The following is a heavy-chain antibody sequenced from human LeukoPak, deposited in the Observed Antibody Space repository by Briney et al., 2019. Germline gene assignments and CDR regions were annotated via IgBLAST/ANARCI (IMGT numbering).Heavy chain of an antibody. Sequence: GRSLRLSCAASGFTFSSYAMHWVRQAPGKGLEWVAVISYDGSNKYYADSVKGRFTISRDNSKNTLYLQMNSLRAEDTAVYYCATEVATCFDYWGQGTLVTVSS. CDR2: ISYDGSNK. J-gene: IGHJ4*02. D-gene: IGHD5-12*01. V-gene: IGHV3-30-3*01. CDR1: GFTFSSYA. CDR3: ATEVATCFDY.